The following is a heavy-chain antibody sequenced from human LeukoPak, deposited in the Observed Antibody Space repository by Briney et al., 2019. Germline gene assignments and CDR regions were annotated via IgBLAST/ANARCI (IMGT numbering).Heavy chain of an antibody. CDR1: GYTFTGYY. CDR2: INPNSGGT. CDR3: ARGCELTSSTVDY. V-gene: IGHV1-2*02. J-gene: IGHJ4*02. D-gene: IGHD6-6*01. Sequence: ASVKVSCKASGYTFTGYYMHWVRQAPGQGLKWMGWINPNSGGTNYAQKFQGRVTMTRDTSISTAYMELSRLRSDDTAVYYCARGCELTSSTVDYWGQGTLVTVSS.